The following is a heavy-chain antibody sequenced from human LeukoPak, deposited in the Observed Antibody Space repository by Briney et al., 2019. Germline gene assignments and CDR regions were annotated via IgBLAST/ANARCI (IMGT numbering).Heavy chain of an antibody. CDR2: ISSTSSYT. CDR1: GFAFSDYY. V-gene: IGHV3-11*05. D-gene: IGHD3-22*01. J-gene: IGHJ4*02. Sequence: GGSLRLSCAASGFAFSDYYMSWIRQAPGKGLEYISHISSTSSYTNYADSVKDRFTISRDNAENSLYLQMNSLKTEDTAVYYCTTDPDYYDSSGQVYWGQGTLVTVSS. CDR3: TTDPDYYDSSGQVY.